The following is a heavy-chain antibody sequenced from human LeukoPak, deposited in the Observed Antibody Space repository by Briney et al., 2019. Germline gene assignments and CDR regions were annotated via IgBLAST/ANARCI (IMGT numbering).Heavy chain of an antibody. CDR2: ISSSSTYI. J-gene: IGHJ4*02. D-gene: IGHD3-10*01. V-gene: IGHV3-21*01. CDR3: ARVQYGSGSYSRLDY. CDR1: GFTFSTYT. Sequence: PGVSLRLSCAASGFTFSTYTMNWVRQAPGKGLEWVSSISSSSTYIYYADSVKGRFTISRDNAKNSLYLQMNSLRAEDTAVYYCARVQYGSGSYSRLDYWGQGTLVTVSS.